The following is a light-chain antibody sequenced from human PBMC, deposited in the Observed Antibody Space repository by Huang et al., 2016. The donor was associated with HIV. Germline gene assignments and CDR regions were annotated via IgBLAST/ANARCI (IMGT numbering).Light chain of an antibody. Sequence: DIQMTQSPSSLSASVGDRVLMTCRASQTITTYLNWYQQRPGKAPKLLIYAESSLQSGVPSRFSGSGSGTDFTLTISSLQPEDFATYYCQQSYSSLLSFGGGTKVAIK. CDR2: AES. CDR1: QTITTY. CDR3: QQSYSSLLS. J-gene: IGKJ4*01. V-gene: IGKV1-39*01.